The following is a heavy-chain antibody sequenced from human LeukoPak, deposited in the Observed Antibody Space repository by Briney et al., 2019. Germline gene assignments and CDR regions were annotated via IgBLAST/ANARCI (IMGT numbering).Heavy chain of an antibody. Sequence: PGGSLRLSCTASGFTFDDYAMHWVRQAPGKGLKWVSGISSSGDSTYYADSVKGRFTISRDNSKNTLYLQMNSLKAEDTAVYYCAKDRYSYGSSHDYWGQGTLVTVSS. D-gene: IGHD5-18*01. CDR3: AKDRYSYGSSHDY. J-gene: IGHJ4*02. CDR2: ISSSGDST. CDR1: GFTFDDYA. V-gene: IGHV3-23*01.